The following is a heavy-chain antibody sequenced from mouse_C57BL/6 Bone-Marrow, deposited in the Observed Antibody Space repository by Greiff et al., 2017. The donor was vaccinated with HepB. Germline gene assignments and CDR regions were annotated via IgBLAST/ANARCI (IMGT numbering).Heavy chain of an antibody. V-gene: IGHV14-4*01. J-gene: IGHJ2*01. D-gene: IGHD1-1*01. Sequence: VQLQQSGAELVRPGASVKLSCTASGFNIKDDYMHWVKQRPEQGLEWIGWIDPENGDTEYASKFQGKATITADTSSNTAYLQLSSLTSEDTAVYYCTTRGFITTVVADFDYWGQGTTLTVSS. CDR2: IDPENGDT. CDR3: TTRGFITTVVADFDY. CDR1: GFNIKDDY.